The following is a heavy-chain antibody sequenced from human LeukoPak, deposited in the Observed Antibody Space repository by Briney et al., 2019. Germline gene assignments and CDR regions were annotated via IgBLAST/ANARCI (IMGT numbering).Heavy chain of an antibody. D-gene: IGHD3-10*02. CDR1: GFTFSSYS. V-gene: IGHV3-21*01. Sequence: PGGSLRLSCAASGFTFSSYSMNWVRQAPGKGLEWVSSISGSSSYIYYADSVKGRFTISRDNAKKSLYLQMNSLRAEDTAVYYCAELGITMIGGVWGKRTTVTISS. CDR2: ISGSSSYI. J-gene: IGHJ6*04. CDR3: AELGITMIGGV.